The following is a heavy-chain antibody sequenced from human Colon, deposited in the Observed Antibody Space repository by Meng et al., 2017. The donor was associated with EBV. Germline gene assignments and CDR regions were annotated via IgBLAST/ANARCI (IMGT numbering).Heavy chain of an antibody. D-gene: IGHD2-8*02. CDR3: ARRPTGIDY. Sequence: QVQLTHGGEGLCNPSETLSPTCAVHGGSLSGAYWNWVRQPPGKGLEWIGEIIHGGSPSYNPSLKSRVTISIDTSKNQLSLMLSSVTAADTAVYYCARRPTGIDYWGQGTLVTVSS. V-gene: IGHV4-34*12. CDR2: IIHGGSP. J-gene: IGHJ4*02. CDR1: GGSLSGAY.